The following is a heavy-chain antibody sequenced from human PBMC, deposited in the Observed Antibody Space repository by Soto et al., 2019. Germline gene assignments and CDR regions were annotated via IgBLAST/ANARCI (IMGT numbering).Heavy chain of an antibody. CDR3: AKEGGWNGVENDAFDI. CDR2: ISGSGGST. J-gene: IGHJ3*02. V-gene: IGHV3-23*01. CDR1: GFTFSSYA. D-gene: IGHD3-3*01. Sequence: GGSLRLSCAASGFTFSSYAMSWVRQAPGKGLEWVSAISGSGGSTYYADSVKGRFTISRDNSKNTLYLQMNSLRAEDTAVYYCAKEGGWNGVENDAFDIWGQGTMVTVSS.